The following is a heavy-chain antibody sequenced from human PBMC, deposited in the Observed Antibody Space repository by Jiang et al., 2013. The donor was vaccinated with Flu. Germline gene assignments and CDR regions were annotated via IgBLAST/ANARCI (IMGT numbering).Heavy chain of an antibody. CDR2: ISSSSSTI. J-gene: IGHJ6*02. D-gene: IGHD4-17*01. CDR3: ASMTTVTTFDYYYYYGMDV. Sequence: VQLVESGGGLVQPGGSLRLSCAASGFTFSSYSMNWVRQAPGKGLEWVSYISSSSSTIYYADSVKGRFTISRDNAKNSLYLQMNSLRAEDTAVYYCASMTTVTTFDYYYYYGMDVWGQGTTVTVSS. V-gene: IGHV3-48*01. CDR1: GFTFSSYS.